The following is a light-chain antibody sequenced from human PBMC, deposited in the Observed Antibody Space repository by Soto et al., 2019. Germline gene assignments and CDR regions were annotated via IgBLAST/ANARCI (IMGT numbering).Light chain of an antibody. CDR2: DVS. CDR3: SSYTTTGNQR. Sequence: QSALTQPASVSGSPGQSITVSCTGTTSDVGGFDYVSWYQQHPGKAPKLMIFDVSNRPSGVSDRFSGSKSGNTASLTISGLQAEDEADYYCSSYTTTGNQRFGTGTKLTVL. J-gene: IGLJ1*01. CDR1: TSDVGGFDY. V-gene: IGLV2-14*03.